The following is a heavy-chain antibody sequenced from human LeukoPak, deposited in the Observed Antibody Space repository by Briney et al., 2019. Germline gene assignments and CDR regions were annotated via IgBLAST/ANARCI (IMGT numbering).Heavy chain of an antibody. CDR1: GFTFSSYG. CDR3: AREPLYNNGWQRHFDS. Sequence: PGRSLRLSCAASGFTFSSYGVHWVRQAPGKGLEWVAVISYDGSNKYYADSVKGRFTISRDNSKNTLYLQMNSLRAEDTAVYYCAREPLYNNGWQRHFDSWGQGALVTVSS. CDR2: ISYDGSNK. V-gene: IGHV3-30-3*01. D-gene: IGHD6-19*01. J-gene: IGHJ4*02.